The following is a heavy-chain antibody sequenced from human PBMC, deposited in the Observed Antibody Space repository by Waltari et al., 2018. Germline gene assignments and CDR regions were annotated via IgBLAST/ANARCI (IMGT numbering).Heavy chain of an antibody. J-gene: IGHJ2*01. Sequence: EVQLVESGGGLIQPGGSLRLSCAASGFRVSSSYVNWVRQAPGKGLEWVSIIYSSGSTYYADSVKGRFTISRDNSKNTVFLQMDSLRGEDTAVYYCARRGSPKYFDLWGRGTLVTVSS. CDR1: GFRVSSSY. D-gene: IGHD6-13*01. CDR3: ARRGSPKYFDL. V-gene: IGHV3-53*01. CDR2: IYSSGST.